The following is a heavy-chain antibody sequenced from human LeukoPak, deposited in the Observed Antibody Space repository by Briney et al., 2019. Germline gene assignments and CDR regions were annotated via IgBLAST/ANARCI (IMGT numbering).Heavy chain of an antibody. J-gene: IGHJ4*02. CDR2: ISWNSGSI. CDR1: GFTFDDYA. Sequence: LRLSCAASGFTFDDYAMHWVRQAPGKGLEWVSGISWNSGSIGYVDSVKGRFIISRDNAKNSLYLQMNTLRADDTAVYYCARDGFGTGSNWGQGTLVTVSS. D-gene: IGHD3-16*01. V-gene: IGHV3-9*01. CDR3: ARDGFGTGSN.